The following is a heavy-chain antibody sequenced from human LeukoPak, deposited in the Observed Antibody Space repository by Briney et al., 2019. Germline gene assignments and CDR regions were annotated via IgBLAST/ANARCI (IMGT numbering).Heavy chain of an antibody. CDR1: GYTFTGYY. D-gene: IGHD2-2*01. J-gene: IGHJ4*02. Sequence: ASVKVSCKASGYTFTGYYMHWVRQAPGQGHEWMGWINPNSGGTNYAQKFQGRVTMTRDTSISTAYMELSRLRSDDTAVYYCARCSSGVSPFDYWGQGTLVTVSS. CDR2: INPNSGGT. CDR3: ARCSSGVSPFDY. V-gene: IGHV1-2*02.